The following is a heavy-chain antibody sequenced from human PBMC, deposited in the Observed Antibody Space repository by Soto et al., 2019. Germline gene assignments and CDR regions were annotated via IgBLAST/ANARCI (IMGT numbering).Heavy chain of an antibody. D-gene: IGHD6-6*01. CDR1: GFTFSTYA. Sequence: GGSLRLSCAASGFTFSTYAMSWVRQAPGKGLEWVSGISGGGGSTYYADSVKGRFTISRDNSKNTLYLQMNSLRAGDRAVYYCAKNQGEQLAVDYWGQGTPVTVSS. CDR3: AKNQGEQLAVDY. J-gene: IGHJ4*02. V-gene: IGHV3-23*01. CDR2: ISGGGGST.